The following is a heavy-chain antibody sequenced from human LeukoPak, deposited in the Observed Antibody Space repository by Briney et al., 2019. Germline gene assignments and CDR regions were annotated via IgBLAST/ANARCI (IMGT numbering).Heavy chain of an antibody. V-gene: IGHV1-46*01. CDR1: GYTLTELS. J-gene: IGHJ4*02. Sequence: ASVKVSCKVSGYTLTELSMHWVRQAPGQGLEWMGVINPIGGSTSSAQKFQGRVTMSRDTSTSTVYMELSSLRSEDTAVYYCARGLHYFDSWDYWGQGTLVTVSS. CDR2: INPIGGST. CDR3: ARGLHYFDSWDY. D-gene: IGHD3-9*01.